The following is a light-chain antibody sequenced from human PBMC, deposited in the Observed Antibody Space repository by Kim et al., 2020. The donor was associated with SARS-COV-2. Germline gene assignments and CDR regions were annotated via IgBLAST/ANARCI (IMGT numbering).Light chain of an antibody. CDR2: AAS. Sequence: ASAGDSVTITCRASQAIGNYLVWFQQKPGKGPKRLIYAASTLESGVPSRFSGSGSGTEFTLTISSLQPEDSATYFCLQHNVYRLTFGGGTKVDIK. CDR1: QAIGNY. CDR3: LQHNVYRLT. J-gene: IGKJ4*01. V-gene: IGKV1-17*03.